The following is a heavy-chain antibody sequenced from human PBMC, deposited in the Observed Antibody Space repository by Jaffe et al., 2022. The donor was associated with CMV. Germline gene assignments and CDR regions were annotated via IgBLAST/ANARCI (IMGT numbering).Heavy chain of an antibody. CDR1: GFTFNIYS. J-gene: IGHJ4*02. CDR3: ARGNCSSTNCYYPFDS. Sequence: EVYLVESGGGLVKPGGSLRLSCVGSGFTFNIYSMNWVRQTPGKGLEWISSISSSIKYFYYADSVRGRFTISRDNAKNSLYLEMNSLRAEDTAVYYCARGNCSSTNCYYPFDSWGQGTLVTVSS. CDR2: ISSSIKYF. V-gene: IGHV3-21*01. D-gene: IGHD2-2*01.